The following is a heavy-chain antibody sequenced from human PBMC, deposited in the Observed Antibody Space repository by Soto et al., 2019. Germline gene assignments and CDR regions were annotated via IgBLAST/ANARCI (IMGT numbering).Heavy chain of an antibody. Sequence: PSETLSLTCTVSGDSIITSDFYWGWVRQPPGKGLEWIGSIFYLGSSYYNPSLKSRVTMSVDTSKNQFSLRLRSVTAADTALYFCAGHSLPIRKNNWFDPWGQGIMGTVST. J-gene: IGHJ5*02. D-gene: IGHD2-2*01. CDR3: AGHSLPIRKNNWFDP. CDR1: GDSIITSDFY. CDR2: IFYLGSS. V-gene: IGHV4-39*01.